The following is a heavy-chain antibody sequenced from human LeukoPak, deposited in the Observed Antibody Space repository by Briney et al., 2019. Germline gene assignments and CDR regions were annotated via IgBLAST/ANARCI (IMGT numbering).Heavy chain of an antibody. CDR3: AKVTSVATIVPPDY. CDR1: GYTFTDYF. J-gene: IGHJ4*02. V-gene: IGHV1-2*02. Sequence: ASVKVSCKASGYTFTDYFIQWIRQAPGQGLEWMGWINPYSGDTYTAQKFQGRVTMTRDTSITTAYLDLSRLSTDDTAIYYCAKVTSVATIVPPDYWGQGTLVTVSS. D-gene: IGHD5-12*01. CDR2: INPYSGDT.